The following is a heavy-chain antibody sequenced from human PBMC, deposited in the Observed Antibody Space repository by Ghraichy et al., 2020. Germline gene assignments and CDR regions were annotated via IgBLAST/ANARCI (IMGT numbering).Heavy chain of an antibody. J-gene: IGHJ6*02. CDR1: GGSFSGYY. CDR2: INHSGST. V-gene: IGHV4-34*01. D-gene: IGHD6-6*01. CDR3: ARVIAARGLYYYYGMDV. Sequence: SETLSLTCAVYGGSFSGYYWSWIRQPPGKGLEWIGEINHSGSTNYNPSLKSRVTISVDTSKNQFSLKLSSVTAADTTVYYCARVIAARGLYYYYGMDVWGQGTTVTVSS.